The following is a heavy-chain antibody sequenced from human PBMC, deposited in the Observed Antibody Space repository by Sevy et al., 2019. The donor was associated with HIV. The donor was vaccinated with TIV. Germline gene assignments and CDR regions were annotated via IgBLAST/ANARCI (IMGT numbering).Heavy chain of an antibody. CDR2: LSFGCGKI. CDR3: AREGCTRPHDY. V-gene: IGHV3-23*01. CDR1: GFAFYDYS. D-gene: IGHD2-8*01. Sequence: GGSLKLSCAASGFAFYDYSMSWIRQAPGKGLEWVATLSFGCGKINYADSVKGRFTISRDNSKNSFYLQMDNLRVEDTALYYCAREGCTRPHDYWGQGTRITVSS. J-gene: IGHJ4*02.